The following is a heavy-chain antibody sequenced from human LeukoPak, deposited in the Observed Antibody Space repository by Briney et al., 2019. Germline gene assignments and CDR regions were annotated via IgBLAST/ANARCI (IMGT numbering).Heavy chain of an antibody. V-gene: IGHV5-51*01. J-gene: IGHJ3*02. CDR2: IYPGDSDT. CDR3: ARSVLRFLEWSLPDDAFDI. D-gene: IGHD3-3*01. CDR1: GYTFTSYW. Sequence: KVSCKASGYTFTSYWIGWVRQMPGKGLEWMGIIYPGDSDTRYSPSFQGQVTISADKSISTAYLQWSSLKASDTAMYYCARSVLRFLEWSLPDDAFDIWGQGTMVTVSS.